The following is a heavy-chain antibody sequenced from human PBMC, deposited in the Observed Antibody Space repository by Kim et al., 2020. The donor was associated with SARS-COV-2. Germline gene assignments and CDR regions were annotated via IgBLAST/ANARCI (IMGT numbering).Heavy chain of an antibody. D-gene: IGHD3-10*01. Sequence: SETLSLTCTVSGGSVSSGSYYWSWIRQPPGKGLEWIGYIYYSGSTNYNPSLKSRVTISVDTSKNQFSLKLSSVTAADTAVYYCARGGRAYGSGSYSYYYYYYGMDVWGQGTTVTVSS. V-gene: IGHV4-61*01. CDR2: IYYSGST. CDR3: ARGGRAYGSGSYSYYYYYYGMDV. J-gene: IGHJ6*02. CDR1: GGSVSSGSYY.